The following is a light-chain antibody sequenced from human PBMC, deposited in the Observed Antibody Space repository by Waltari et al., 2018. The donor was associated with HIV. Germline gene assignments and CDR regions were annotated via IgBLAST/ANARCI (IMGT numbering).Light chain of an antibody. CDR1: SGHSHYA. V-gene: IGLV4-69*01. J-gene: IGLJ1*01. Sequence: QLVLTQSPSASASLGASVKLTCTLSSGHSHYAIAWHQQQPEKGPRYLMKLNSDGSHTKGDGFPDRFSGSSSGAERYLTISTLQSEDEADYYCQTWGTGIKVFGSGTKVTVL. CDR3: QTWGTGIKV. CDR2: LNSDGSH.